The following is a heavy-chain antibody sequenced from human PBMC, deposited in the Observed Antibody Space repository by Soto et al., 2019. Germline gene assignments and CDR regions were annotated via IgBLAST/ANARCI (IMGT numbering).Heavy chain of an antibody. V-gene: IGHV3-13*04. D-gene: IGHD6-13*01. CDR2: IGTAGDT. CDR3: ARHPERIAQIGWFDP. CDR1: GFTFSSYD. J-gene: IGHJ5*02. Sequence: GGSLRLSCAASGFTFSSYDMHWVRQATGKGLEWVSAIGTAGDTYYPGSVKGRFTISRENAKNSLYLQMNSLRAEDTAVYYCARHPERIAQIGWFDPRGQGTLVTVSS.